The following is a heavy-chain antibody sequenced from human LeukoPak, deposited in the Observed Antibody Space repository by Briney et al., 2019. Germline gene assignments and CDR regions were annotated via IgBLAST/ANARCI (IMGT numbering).Heavy chain of an antibody. Sequence: GGSLRLSCAASGFTFTIFGMNWVRQAPGKGPEWVSYIDARGGITNYADSVQGRFTISRDNAKKSVFLQMNRLRVDDTAVYYCARAYDFGSGPPGDAFDNWGQGTPVTVSS. CDR3: ARAYDFGSGPPGDAFDN. CDR2: IDARGGIT. J-gene: IGHJ3*02. CDR1: GFTFTIFG. V-gene: IGHV3-48*01. D-gene: IGHD3-3*01.